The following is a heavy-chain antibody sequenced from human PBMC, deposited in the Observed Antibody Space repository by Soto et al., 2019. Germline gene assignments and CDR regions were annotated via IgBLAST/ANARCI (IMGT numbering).Heavy chain of an antibody. CDR2: IYYSGGT. V-gene: IGHV4-59*01. D-gene: IGHD2-15*01. J-gene: IGHJ6*03. CDR1: GGSISSYY. Sequence: QVQLQESGPGLVKPSETLSLTCTVSGGSISSYYWSWIRQPPGKGLEWIGYIYYSGGTNYNPSLQSRVTISVDTSKNQFSLKLSSVTAADTAVYYCARSYGQYCSGGSCYSYSYYYMDVWGKGTTVTVSS. CDR3: ARSYGQYCSGGSCYSYSYYYMDV.